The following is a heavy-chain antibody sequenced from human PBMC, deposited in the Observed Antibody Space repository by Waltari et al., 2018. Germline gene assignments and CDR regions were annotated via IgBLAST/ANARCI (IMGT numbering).Heavy chain of an antibody. V-gene: IGHV4-39*01. CDR2: IYYSGST. J-gene: IGHJ3*02. CDR3: ARTYDILTGIAWWAFDI. Sequence: QLQLQESGPGLVKPSETLSLTCTVSGGSISSSSYYWGGIRQPPGKGLEWIGSIYYSGSTYYNPSLKSRVTISVDTSKNQFSLKLSSVTAADTAVYYCARTYDILTGIAWWAFDIWGQGTMVTVSS. CDR1: GGSISSSSYY. D-gene: IGHD3-9*01.